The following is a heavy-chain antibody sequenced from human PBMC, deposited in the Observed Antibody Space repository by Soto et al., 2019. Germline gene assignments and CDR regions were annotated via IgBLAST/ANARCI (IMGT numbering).Heavy chain of an antibody. Sequence: GGSLRLSCGASGFTIRSYAMTWVRQVPGKGLEWVSGISDAGGDTYYADSVKGRYTISRDNSKNTLYLQMNSLRAEDTAVYYCAKDITSGRHYISLDAFDIWGQGTMVTVSS. CDR3: AKDITSGRHYISLDAFDI. D-gene: IGHD1-26*01. CDR2: ISDAGGDT. J-gene: IGHJ3*02. V-gene: IGHV3-23*01. CDR1: GFTIRSYA.